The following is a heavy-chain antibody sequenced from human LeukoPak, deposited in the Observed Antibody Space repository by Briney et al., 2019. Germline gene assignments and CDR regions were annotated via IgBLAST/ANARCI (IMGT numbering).Heavy chain of an antibody. CDR1: GGSISSYY. J-gene: IGHJ4*02. Sequence: ASETLSLTCTVSGGSISSYYWSWIRQPPGKGLEWIGYIYYGGSTNYNPSLKSRVTISVDTSKNQFSLKLRSVTAADTAVYFCAREASRAGTYYFDYWGQGTLLTVSS. CDR3: AREASRAGTYYFDY. CDR2: IYYGGST. V-gene: IGHV4-59*01. D-gene: IGHD3-10*01.